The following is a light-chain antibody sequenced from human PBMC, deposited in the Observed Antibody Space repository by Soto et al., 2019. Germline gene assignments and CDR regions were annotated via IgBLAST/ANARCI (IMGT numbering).Light chain of an antibody. J-gene: IGKJ4*01. CDR1: QSVNSN. Sequence: EIVMTQAPVTLSVSPGDRATISCRASQSVNSNLDWYQHKPGQPPKLLIYVASTMPTGIPARFSGSGSGTEFTLTISSLQSEDFAVYYCQQYNVSPLTFGGGTKVEFK. CDR2: VAS. V-gene: IGKV3-15*01. CDR3: QQYNVSPLT.